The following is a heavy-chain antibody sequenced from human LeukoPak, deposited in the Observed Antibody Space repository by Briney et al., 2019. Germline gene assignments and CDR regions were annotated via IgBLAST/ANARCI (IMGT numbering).Heavy chain of an antibody. CDR3: ARSDNPYTAAGTRIADY. CDR1: GYTFTSYG. CDR2: ISAYNGNT. Sequence: ASVKVSCKASGYTFTSYGISWVRQAPGQGLEWMGWISAYNGNTNYAQKLQGRVTMTTDTSTSTAYMELRSLRSDDTAVYYRARSDNPYTAAGTRIADYWGQGTLVTVSS. D-gene: IGHD6-13*01. J-gene: IGHJ4*02. V-gene: IGHV1-18*01.